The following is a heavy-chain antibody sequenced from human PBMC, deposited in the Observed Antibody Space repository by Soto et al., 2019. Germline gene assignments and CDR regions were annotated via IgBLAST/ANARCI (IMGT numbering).Heavy chain of an antibody. CDR2: ISSSSSYI. CDR3: ARSLTVTVDCYFYL. J-gene: IGHJ2*01. D-gene: IGHD2-21*02. Sequence: EVQLVESGGGLVKPGGSLRLSCAASGFTFSSYSMNWVRQAPGKGLEWVSSISSSSSYIYYADSVKSRFTISRDNAKNSLYLQMNSLRDEDTVVYYCARSLTVTVDCYFYLWGRGTLVTVSS. V-gene: IGHV3-21*01. CDR1: GFTFSSYS.